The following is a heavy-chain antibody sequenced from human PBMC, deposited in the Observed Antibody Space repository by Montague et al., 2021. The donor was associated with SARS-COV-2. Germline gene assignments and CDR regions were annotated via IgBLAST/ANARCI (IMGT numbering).Heavy chain of an antibody. J-gene: IGHJ4*02. CDR1: GDSISSANYY. CDR3: ARFGSGTLEFDL. Sequence: TLSLTCTVPGDSISSANYYWSWIRQPAGKGLEWIGRIRTTGHTDYNSSLESRVFMSVDTSTNQFSLSLTSVTAADTAVYFCARFGSGTLEFDLWGQGTLVTVSS. D-gene: IGHD1-26*01. V-gene: IGHV4-61*02. CDR2: IRTTGHT.